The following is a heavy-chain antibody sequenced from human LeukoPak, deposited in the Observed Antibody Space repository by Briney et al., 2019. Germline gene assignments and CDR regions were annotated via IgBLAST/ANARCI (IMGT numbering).Heavy chain of an antibody. CDR2: INSDGSST. V-gene: IGHV3-74*01. D-gene: IGHD3-10*01. J-gene: IGHJ5*02. CDR1: GFTFSSYW. Sequence: GGSLRLSCAASGFTFSSYWMHWVRQAPGKGLVWVSRINSDGSSTNYAESVKGRFTISRDNAKNTVYLQMNSLRAEDTAVYYCARDYVSGSFGPWGQGTLVTVSS. CDR3: ARDYVSGSFGP.